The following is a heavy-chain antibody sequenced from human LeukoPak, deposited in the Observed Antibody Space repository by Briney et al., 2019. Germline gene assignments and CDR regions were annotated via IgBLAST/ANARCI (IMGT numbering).Heavy chain of an antibody. CDR3: ARHHSSGLDY. CDR2: SHNNGNT. D-gene: IGHD6-19*01. CDR1: GGSISSYY. J-gene: IGHJ4*02. V-gene: IGHV4-59*08. Sequence: PSETLSLTCTVPGGSISSYYWTWIRQSPGKGLEWIAYSHNNGNTKYNPSLKSRVTISLDTSKNEISLKLTSVTAADTAVYYCARHHSSGLDYWGQGILVTVSS.